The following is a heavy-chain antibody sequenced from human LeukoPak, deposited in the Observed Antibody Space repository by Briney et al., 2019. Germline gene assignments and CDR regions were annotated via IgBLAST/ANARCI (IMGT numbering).Heavy chain of an antibody. CDR2: IYYSGST. Sequence: SETLSLTCSVSGGSISSNYWSWIRQPPGKGLEWIGNIYYSGSTNYNPSLKSRVTISVDTSKNQFSLKLSSVTAADTAVYYCARGVLWSQLYFDYWGQGTLVTVSS. CDR3: ARGVLWSQLYFDY. D-gene: IGHD2/OR15-2a*01. V-gene: IGHV4-59*01. CDR1: GGSISSNY. J-gene: IGHJ4*02.